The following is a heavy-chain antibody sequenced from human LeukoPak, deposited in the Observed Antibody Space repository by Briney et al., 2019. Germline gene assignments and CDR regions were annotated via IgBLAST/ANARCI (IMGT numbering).Heavy chain of an antibody. CDR3: AKVSSGGWFPHY. V-gene: IGHV3-23*01. Sequence: GGSLRLSCAASGFTFSSSAMSWVRQAPGKGLEWVSAITTGGATTFYADDLKGRFTISRDNSDNTLYLQVNSLRLEDTAVYYCAKVSSGGWFPHYWGQGTLVTVSS. D-gene: IGHD6-19*01. CDR1: GFTFSSSA. CDR2: ITTGGATT. J-gene: IGHJ4*02.